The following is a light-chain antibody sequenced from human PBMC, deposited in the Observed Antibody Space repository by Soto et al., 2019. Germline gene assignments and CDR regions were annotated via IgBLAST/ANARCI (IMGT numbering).Light chain of an antibody. CDR3: QQYNNWPLT. CDR2: DAS. Sequence: EIVMTQSPATLSVSPGERATLSCRASQSVSSTLAWYQQKPGQTPRLLIYDASSRATGIPARFSGSGSGTDFTLTISSLQSEEFAVYYCQQYNNWPLTFGGGTNVEIK. CDR1: QSVSST. J-gene: IGKJ4*01. V-gene: IGKV3-15*01.